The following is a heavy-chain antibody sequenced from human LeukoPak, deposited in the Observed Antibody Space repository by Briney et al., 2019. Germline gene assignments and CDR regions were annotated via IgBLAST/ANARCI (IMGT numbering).Heavy chain of an antibody. Sequence: GGSLRLSCVASGFTFSNYVMSWVRQAPGKGLEWVSAISGSGGSTYYADSVKGRFTISRDSSKNTLCLQMNSLRAEDTAVYYCAKDSDILSYWGQGALVTVSS. J-gene: IGHJ4*02. CDR2: ISGSGGST. D-gene: IGHD3-9*01. V-gene: IGHV3-23*01. CDR1: GFTFSNYV. CDR3: AKDSDILSY.